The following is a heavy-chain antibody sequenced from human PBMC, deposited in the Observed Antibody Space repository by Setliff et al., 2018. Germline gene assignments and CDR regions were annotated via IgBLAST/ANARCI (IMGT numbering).Heavy chain of an antibody. CDR2: IYPSDSDT. CDR1: GYSFSNFW. D-gene: IGHD2-2*01. CDR3: ARGSSDWDVDY. J-gene: IGHJ4*02. Sequence: PGESLKISCKGSGYSFSNFWIGWVRQMPGKGLEWMGIIYPSDSDTRYSPSFQGQVTISADKSITTAYLQWSSLKASDTAMYYCARGSSDWDVDYWGQGTLVTVSS. V-gene: IGHV5-51*01.